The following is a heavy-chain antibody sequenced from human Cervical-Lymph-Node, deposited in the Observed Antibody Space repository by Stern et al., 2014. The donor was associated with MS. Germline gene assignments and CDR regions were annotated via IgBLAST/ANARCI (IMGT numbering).Heavy chain of an antibody. CDR3: ARERSAPEGSESYYHYGLDV. Sequence: VQLVQSGPRLVKPSETLSLTCTVSGGSIDSYYWTWIRQPPGKGLEWIGHISYRGSTNYNPSLKSPVTISVDTSKSQFSLRLSSVTAADTAVYFCARERSAPEGSESYYHYGLDVWGQGTTVTVSS. J-gene: IGHJ6*02. V-gene: IGHV4-59*01. CDR1: GGSIDSYY. CDR2: ISYRGST.